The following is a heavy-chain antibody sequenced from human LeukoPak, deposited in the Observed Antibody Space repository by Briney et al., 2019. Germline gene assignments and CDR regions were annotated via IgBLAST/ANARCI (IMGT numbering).Heavy chain of an antibody. CDR3: ATNKRPNYYYYMDV. CDR2: ISAYNGNT. Sequence: ASVKVSCKASGYTFTSYGISWVRQAPGQGLKWMGWISAYNGNTNYAQKLQGRVTMTTDTSTSTAYMELRSLRSDDTAVYYCATNKRPNYYYYMDVWGKGTTVTISS. V-gene: IGHV1-18*01. CDR1: GYTFTSYG. J-gene: IGHJ6*03. D-gene: IGHD2-8*01.